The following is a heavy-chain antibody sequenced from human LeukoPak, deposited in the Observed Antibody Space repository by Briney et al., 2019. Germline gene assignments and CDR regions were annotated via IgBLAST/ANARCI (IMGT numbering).Heavy chain of an antibody. J-gene: IGHJ6*03. Sequence: ASVKVSCKASGYTFTGYYMHWVRQAPGQGLEWMGWINPNSGGTNYAQKCQGRVTMTRDTSISTAYMEMSRLRSDDTAVYYCARVNGTYGYYYYMDVWGKGTTVTVSS. CDR1: GYTFTGYY. CDR3: ARVNGTYGYYYYMDV. D-gene: IGHD1-26*01. CDR2: INPNSGGT. V-gene: IGHV1-2*02.